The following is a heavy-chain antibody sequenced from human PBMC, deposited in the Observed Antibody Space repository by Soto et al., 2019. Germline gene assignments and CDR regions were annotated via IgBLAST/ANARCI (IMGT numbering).Heavy chain of an antibody. CDR1: NYSISSGYY. Sequence: SETLSPTCTVYNYSISSGYYWGCLRQSPGEGLECIILMYHSGTTYYNPSLKSRVTMSIDTSKNQSSLKLTSVTSAATAVYFCARVAFGPIDYWSQGTLVTVSS. V-gene: IGHV4-38-2*02. D-gene: IGHD3-16*01. CDR2: MYHSGTT. CDR3: ARVAFGPIDY. J-gene: IGHJ4*02.